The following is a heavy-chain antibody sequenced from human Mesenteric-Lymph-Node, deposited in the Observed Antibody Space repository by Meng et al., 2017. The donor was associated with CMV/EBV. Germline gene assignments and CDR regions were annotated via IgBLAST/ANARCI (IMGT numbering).Heavy chain of an antibody. CDR3: ARSLRVNFGFYSDY. Sequence: GSLRLSCTVSGGSISSSSYYWGWIRQPPGKGLEWIGSIYYSGSTYYNPSLKSRVTISGDASKNQFSLKLSSVTAADTAVYFCARSLRVNFGFYSDYWGQGTLVTVSS. V-gene: IGHV4-39*07. J-gene: IGHJ4*02. CDR1: GGSISSSSYY. CDR2: IYYSGST. D-gene: IGHD2-21*01.